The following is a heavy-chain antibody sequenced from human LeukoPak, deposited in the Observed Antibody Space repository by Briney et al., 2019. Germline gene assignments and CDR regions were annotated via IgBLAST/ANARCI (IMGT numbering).Heavy chain of an antibody. CDR1: GFTFTNYW. D-gene: IGHD4-17*01. J-gene: IGHJ4*02. V-gene: IGHV3-7*01. Sequence: AGGSLRLSCAASGFTFTNYWMTWVRQGPGKGLEWVANIKLDGSEKSYGDSVKGRFTISRDNSKNTLYLQMNSLRAEDTAVYYCARDHRTTVTVYYFDYWGQGTLVTVSS. CDR2: IKLDGSEK. CDR3: ARDHRTTVTVYYFDY.